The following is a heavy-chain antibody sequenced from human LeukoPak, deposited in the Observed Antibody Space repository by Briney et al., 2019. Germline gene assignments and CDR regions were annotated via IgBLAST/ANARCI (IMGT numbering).Heavy chain of an antibody. D-gene: IGHD3-22*01. CDR3: ARDSSGYYYVWHYYYMDV. Sequence: ASVKVSCKASGYTFTSYGISWVRQAPGQGLEWMGWISAYNGNTNYAQKLQGRVTITTDTSTSTAYMELRSLRSDDTAVYYCARDSSGYYYVWHYYYMDVWGKGTTVTVSS. CDR2: ISAYNGNT. J-gene: IGHJ6*03. V-gene: IGHV1-18*01. CDR1: GYTFTSYG.